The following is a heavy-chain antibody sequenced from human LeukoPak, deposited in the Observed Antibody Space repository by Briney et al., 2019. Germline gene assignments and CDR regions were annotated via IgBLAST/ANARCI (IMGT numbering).Heavy chain of an antibody. CDR1: GYTLTELS. J-gene: IGHJ6*03. CDR3: ARVYAVAGTFYYYYYMDV. V-gene: IGHV1-8*01. D-gene: IGHD6-19*01. Sequence: ASVKVSCKVSGYTLTELSMHWVRQATGQGLEWMGWMNPNSGNTGYAQKFQGRVTMTRNTSISTAYMELSSLRSEDTAVYYCARVYAVAGTFYYYYYMDVWGKGTTVTISS. CDR2: MNPNSGNT.